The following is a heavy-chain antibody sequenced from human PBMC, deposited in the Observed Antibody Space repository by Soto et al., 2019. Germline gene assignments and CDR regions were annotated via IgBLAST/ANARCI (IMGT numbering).Heavy chain of an antibody. CDR2: IYYSGST. Sequence: TSETLSLTCTVSGGSVSSGSYYWSWIRQPPGKGLEWIGYIYYSGSTNYNPSLKSRVTISVDTSKNQFSLKLSSVTAADTAVYYCARSAAGYCSGGSCYSIDYWGQGTLVTVSS. CDR3: ARSAAGYCSGGSCYSIDY. V-gene: IGHV4-61*01. CDR1: GGSVSSGSYY. D-gene: IGHD2-15*01. J-gene: IGHJ4*02.